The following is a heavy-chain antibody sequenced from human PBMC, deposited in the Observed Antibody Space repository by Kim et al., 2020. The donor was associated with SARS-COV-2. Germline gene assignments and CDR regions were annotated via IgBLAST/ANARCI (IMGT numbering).Heavy chain of an antibody. Sequence: GGSLRLSCAASGFTFSNYGLHWIRQTPGKGLEWVTSIWYDGSNTYYADSVKGRFTVSRDNSRNTVYLQMNSLRGDDTAVYYCARDRYGGAGSYFDYWGQGILVTVSS. CDR3: ARDRYGGAGSYFDY. D-gene: IGHD1-26*01. V-gene: IGHV3-33*01. CDR2: IWYDGSNT. J-gene: IGHJ4*02. CDR1: GFTFSNYG.